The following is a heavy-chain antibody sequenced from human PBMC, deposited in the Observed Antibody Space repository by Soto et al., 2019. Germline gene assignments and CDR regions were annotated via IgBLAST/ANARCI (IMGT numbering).Heavy chain of an antibody. J-gene: IGHJ6*02. Sequence: QVQLQESGPGLVKPSETLSLTCTVSGGSISSYYWSWIRQPPGKGLEWIGYIYYIRSTNYNPSLKSRVTISVATSKNQFSLKLSSVTAADTAVYYCARRPYYYYYGMDVWGQGTTVTVSS. V-gene: IGHV4-59*01. CDR1: GGSISSYY. CDR2: IYYIRST. CDR3: ARRPYYYYYGMDV.